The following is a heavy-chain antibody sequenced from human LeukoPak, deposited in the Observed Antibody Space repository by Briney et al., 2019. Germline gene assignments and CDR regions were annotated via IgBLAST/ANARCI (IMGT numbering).Heavy chain of an antibody. CDR3: ARGPHDYDFWNTYYVY. D-gene: IGHD3-3*01. Sequence: SQTLSLTCTVSGGSISSGSYYWSWIRQPAGKGLEWIGRIYNTGSTNYNPSLKSRVTISIDTSKSHFSLRLSSVTAADTAVYFCARGPHDYDFWNTYYVYWGQGTLVTVSS. V-gene: IGHV4-61*02. CDR2: IYNTGST. CDR1: GGSISSGSYY. J-gene: IGHJ4*02.